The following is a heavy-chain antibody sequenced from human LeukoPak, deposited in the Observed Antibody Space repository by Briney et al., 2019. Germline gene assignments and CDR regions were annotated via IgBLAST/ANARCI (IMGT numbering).Heavy chain of an antibody. J-gene: IGHJ4*02. V-gene: IGHV1-69*04. Sequence: ASVKVSCKASGGTFSSYAISWVRQAPGQGLEWMGRIIPILGIANYAQKFQGRVTMTTDTSTSTAYMELRSLRSDDTAVYYCARGFDILTGSRAFEYWGQGTLVTVSS. D-gene: IGHD3-9*01. CDR1: GGTFSSYA. CDR2: IIPILGIA. CDR3: ARGFDILTGSRAFEY.